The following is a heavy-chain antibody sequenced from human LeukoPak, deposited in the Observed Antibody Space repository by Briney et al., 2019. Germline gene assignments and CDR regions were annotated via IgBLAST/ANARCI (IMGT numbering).Heavy chain of an antibody. CDR3: ARDASTRGYCSSTSCYRVYYYYYMDV. Sequence: ASVKVSCKASGGTFSSYAISWVRQAPGQGLEWMGGIIPIFGTANYAQKFQGRVTITADKSTSTAYMELSSLRSEDTAVYYCARDASTRGYCSSTSCYRVYYYYYMDVWGKGTTVTVSS. V-gene: IGHV1-69*06. J-gene: IGHJ6*03. CDR1: GGTFSSYA. D-gene: IGHD2-2*01. CDR2: IIPIFGTA.